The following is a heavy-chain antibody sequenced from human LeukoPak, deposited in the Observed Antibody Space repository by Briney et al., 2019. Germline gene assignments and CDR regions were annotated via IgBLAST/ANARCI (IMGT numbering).Heavy chain of an antibody. Sequence: GGSLRLSCAASGFTFSNYGMHWVRQAPGKGLEWVAFIRYDGSDKYYADSVKGRLTISRDNSKKTLYLQMNSLRAEDTAVYYCAKGSNWNYDPRVYIDYWGQGTLVTVSS. CDR2: IRYDGSDK. V-gene: IGHV3-30*02. D-gene: IGHD1-7*01. CDR3: AKGSNWNYDPRVYIDY. CDR1: GFTFSNYG. J-gene: IGHJ4*02.